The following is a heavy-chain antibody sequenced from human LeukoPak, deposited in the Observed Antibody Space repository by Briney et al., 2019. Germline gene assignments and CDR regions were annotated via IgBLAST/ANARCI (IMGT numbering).Heavy chain of an antibody. Sequence: PSETLSLTCAVYGGSFSGYYWSWIRQPPGKGLEWIGEINHSGSTNHNPSLKSRVTISVDTSKNQFSLKLSSVTAADTAVYYCARHEAYGSGSFDPWGQGTLVTVSS. CDR2: INHSGST. CDR1: GGSFSGYY. J-gene: IGHJ5*02. CDR3: ARHEAYGSGSFDP. V-gene: IGHV4-34*01. D-gene: IGHD3-10*01.